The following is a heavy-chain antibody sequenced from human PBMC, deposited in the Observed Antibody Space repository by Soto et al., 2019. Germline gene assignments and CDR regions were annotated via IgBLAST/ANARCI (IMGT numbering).Heavy chain of an antibody. D-gene: IGHD3-22*01. CDR3: ARGSSGYSL. V-gene: IGHV1-69*13. Sequence: SVKVSCKASGGTFSSYAISWVRQAPGQGLEGMGGILPIFGTANYAQKFQGRVTITADESTSTAYMGLSSLRSEDTAVYYCARGSSGYSLWGQGTLGTVSS. CDR2: ILPIFGTA. J-gene: IGHJ4*02. CDR1: GGTFSSYA.